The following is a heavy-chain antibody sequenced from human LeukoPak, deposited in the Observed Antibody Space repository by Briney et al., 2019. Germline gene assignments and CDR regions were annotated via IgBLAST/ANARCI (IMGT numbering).Heavy chain of an antibody. J-gene: IGHJ4*02. CDR1: GGTFNNYA. CDR3: ARAVQVTTGGLFDY. CDR2: IIPIFTTA. Sequence: SVKVSCKAPGGTFNNYAISWVRQAPGQGLEWEGGIIPIFTTANYAQKFQGRVTITADKSTNTAYMELSSLRSDDTAVYYCARAVQVTTGGLFDYWGQGTLVTVSS. D-gene: IGHD4-17*01. V-gene: IGHV1-69*06.